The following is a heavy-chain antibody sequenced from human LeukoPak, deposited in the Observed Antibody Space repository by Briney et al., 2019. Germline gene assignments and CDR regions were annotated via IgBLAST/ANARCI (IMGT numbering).Heavy chain of an antibody. Sequence: ASVKVSCKASGGTLSSYAISWVRQAPGQGLEWMGGIIPIFGTANYAQKFQGRVTITADESTSTAYMELSSLRSEDTAVYYCASTYCGGDCYLDYWGQGTLVTVSS. J-gene: IGHJ4*02. CDR1: GGTLSSYA. D-gene: IGHD2-21*02. CDR2: IIPIFGTA. V-gene: IGHV1-69*13. CDR3: ASTYCGGDCYLDY.